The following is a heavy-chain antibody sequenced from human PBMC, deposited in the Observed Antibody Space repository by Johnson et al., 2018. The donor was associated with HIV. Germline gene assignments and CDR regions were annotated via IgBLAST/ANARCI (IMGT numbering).Heavy chain of an antibody. V-gene: IGHV3-30*02. CDR1: GFTFSSYG. J-gene: IGHJ3*02. Sequence: QVQLVESGGGVVQPGGSLRLSCAASGFTFSSYGMHWVRQAPGKGLEWVAFIRYDGSNKYYADSVKVRFTISRDNSKNTLYLQMNSLRAEDTAVYYCAKSTWELRHLDAFDIWGQGTMVTVSS. D-gene: IGHD1-26*01. CDR2: IRYDGSNK. CDR3: AKSTWELRHLDAFDI.